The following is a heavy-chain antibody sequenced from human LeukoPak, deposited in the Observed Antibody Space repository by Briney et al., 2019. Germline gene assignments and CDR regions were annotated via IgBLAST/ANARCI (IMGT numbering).Heavy chain of an antibody. CDR1: GFTFSSYA. V-gene: IGHV3-23*01. D-gene: IGHD6-13*01. CDR3: AKGPGIAAAGPKYDP. CDR2: ISGSGGST. J-gene: IGHJ5*02. Sequence: GGSLRLSCAASGFTFSSYAMGWVRQAPGKGLEWASAISGSGGSTYYAGSVKGRFTISRDNSKNTLYLQMNSLRAEDTAVYYCAKGPGIAAAGPKYDPWGQGTLVTVSS.